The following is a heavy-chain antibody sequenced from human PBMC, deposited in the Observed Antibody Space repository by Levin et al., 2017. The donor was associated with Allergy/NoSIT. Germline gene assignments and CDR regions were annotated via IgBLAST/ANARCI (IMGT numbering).Heavy chain of an antibody. CDR1: GYTFTSYA. Sequence: ASVKVSCKASGYTFTSYAMNWVRQAPGQGLEWMGWINTNTGNPTYAQGFTGRFVFSLDTSVSTAYLQISSLKAEDTAVYYCAREVLRYFDWLSTANAFDIWGQGTMVTVSS. CDR3: AREVLRYFDWLSTANAFDI. J-gene: IGHJ3*02. V-gene: IGHV7-4-1*02. CDR2: INTNTGNP. D-gene: IGHD3-9*01.